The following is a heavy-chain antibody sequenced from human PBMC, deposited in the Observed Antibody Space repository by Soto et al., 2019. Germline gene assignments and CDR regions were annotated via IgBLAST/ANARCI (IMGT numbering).Heavy chain of an antibody. Sequence: PGGSLRLSCAASGFTFSSYSMHWVRQAPGKGLEWVSAITRNSDIYYAGSVKGRFTISRDNAQNSVSLQMDSLRAEDTAVYYCAREETAWPLAYGLDVWGQGTTVTVS. CDR3: AREETAWPLAYGLDV. CDR1: GFTFSSYS. V-gene: IGHV3-21*01. CDR2: ITRNSDI. D-gene: IGHD2-21*02. J-gene: IGHJ6*02.